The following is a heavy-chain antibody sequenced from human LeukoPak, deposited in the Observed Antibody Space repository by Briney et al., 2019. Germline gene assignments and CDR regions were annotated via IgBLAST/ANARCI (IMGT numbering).Heavy chain of an antibody. V-gene: IGHV3-21*01. CDR1: GFTFSSYS. CDR2: ISSSSSYI. CDR3: ARDINSYYDFWSGNSNWFDP. D-gene: IGHD3-3*01. J-gene: IGHJ5*02. Sequence: GGSLRLSCAASGFTFSSYSMNWVRQAPGKGLEWVSSISSSSSYIYYADSVKGRFTISRDNAKNSLYLQMNSLRAEDTAVYYCARDINSYYDFWSGNSNWFDPWGQGTLVTVSS.